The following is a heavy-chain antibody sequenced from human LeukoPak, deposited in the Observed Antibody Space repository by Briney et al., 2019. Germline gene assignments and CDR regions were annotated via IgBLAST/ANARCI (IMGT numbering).Heavy chain of an antibody. CDR2: IKPDGSLI. J-gene: IGHJ4*02. D-gene: IGHD3-10*01. CDR1: GFTFSSYW. Sequence: LAGGSLRLSCAASGFTFSSYWMTWVRQGPGKGLEWVANIKPDGSLIYYVDSVKGRFTISRDNAKNSLYLQMNSLRAEDTAVYYCARDGGSGGSGSDLTYFDYWGQGTLVTVSS. V-gene: IGHV3-7*03. CDR3: ARDGGSGGSGSDLTYFDY.